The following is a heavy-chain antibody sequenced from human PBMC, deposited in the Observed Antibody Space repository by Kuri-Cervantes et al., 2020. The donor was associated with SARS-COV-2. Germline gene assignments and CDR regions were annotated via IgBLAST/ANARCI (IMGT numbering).Heavy chain of an antibody. CDR2: IRSKANSYAT. Sequence: ETLSLTCAASGFTFSGSAMHWVRQASGKGLEWVGRIRSKANSYATAYAASVKGRFTISRDDSKNTAYLQMNSLKTEDTAVYYCTTGPDRYYYDSSGFDYWGQGTLVTVSS. D-gene: IGHD3-22*01. V-gene: IGHV3-73*01. CDR3: TTGPDRYYYDSSGFDY. J-gene: IGHJ4*02. CDR1: GFTFSGSA.